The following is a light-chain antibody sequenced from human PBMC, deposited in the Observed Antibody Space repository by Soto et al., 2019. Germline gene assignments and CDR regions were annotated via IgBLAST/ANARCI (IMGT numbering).Light chain of an antibody. J-gene: IGKJ1*01. CDR2: DAS. Sequence: EILMTQFPATLSVSPGERATLSCRASQSLRSNIAWYQQKPGQAPRLLIYDASNMPTGIPSRYSGSGSGTEFNLAISCLQSEDFAVYYCQQYNNWPRTYGQGTKVDIK. CDR3: QQYNNWPRT. CDR1: QSLRSN. V-gene: IGKV3D-15*01.